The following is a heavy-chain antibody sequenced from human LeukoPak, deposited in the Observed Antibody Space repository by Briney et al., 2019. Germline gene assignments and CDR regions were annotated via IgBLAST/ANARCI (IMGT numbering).Heavy chain of an antibody. V-gene: IGHV3-73*01. Sequence: GGSLRLSCAASGFTFSGSAMHWVRRASGKGLEWVGRIRSKANNYETTYAPSVKGRFAISRDDSKNTAYLQMNGLKTEDTAMYYCTRPNYGHYADDYWGQGTLVTVSS. CDR1: GFTFSGSA. CDR2: IRSKANNYET. CDR3: TRPNYGHYADDY. D-gene: IGHD4-17*01. J-gene: IGHJ4*02.